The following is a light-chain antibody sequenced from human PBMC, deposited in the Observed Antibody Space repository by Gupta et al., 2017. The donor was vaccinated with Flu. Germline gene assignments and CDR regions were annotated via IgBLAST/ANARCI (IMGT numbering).Light chain of an antibody. CDR3: SSFTTNTVI. Sequence: TNSDVGTYNRVSWYQQSPGTAPKLIIYEVTNRPSGVPDRFSGSKSGNTASLTISGLQAEDEADYYCSSFTTNTVIFGGGTKLTVL. CDR2: EVT. CDR1: NSDVGTYNR. J-gene: IGLJ2*01. V-gene: IGLV2-18*02.